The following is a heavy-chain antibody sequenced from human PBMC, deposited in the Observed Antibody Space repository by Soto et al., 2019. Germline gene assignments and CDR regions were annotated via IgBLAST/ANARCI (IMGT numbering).Heavy chain of an antibody. J-gene: IGHJ4*02. Sequence: KPSETLSLTCGVSGYSINSGYYWGWIRQPPGKGLEWIASIFHSGSTYYNPSLKSRVTISVDTSKNQFSLKLSSVTAADTAVYYCARGLQYGGNSAYWGQGTLVTVSS. CDR3: ARGLQYGGNSAY. D-gene: IGHD2-21*02. V-gene: IGHV4-38-2*01. CDR2: IFHSGST. CDR1: GYSINSGYY.